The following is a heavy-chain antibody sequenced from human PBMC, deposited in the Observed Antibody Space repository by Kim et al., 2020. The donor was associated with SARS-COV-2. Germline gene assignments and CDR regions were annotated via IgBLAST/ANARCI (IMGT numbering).Heavy chain of an antibody. D-gene: IGHD2-2*01. V-gene: IGHV3-23*01. J-gene: IGHJ5*02. CDR2: ISGSGGST. CDR1: GFTFSSYA. CDR3: AKDRPRTTIVVVPAAISYWFDP. Sequence: GGSLRLSCAASGFTFSSYAMSWVRQAPGKGLEWVSAISGSGGSTYYADSVKGRFTISRDNSKNTLYLQMNSLRAEDTAVYYCAKDRPRTTIVVVPAAISYWFDPWGQGTLVTVSS.